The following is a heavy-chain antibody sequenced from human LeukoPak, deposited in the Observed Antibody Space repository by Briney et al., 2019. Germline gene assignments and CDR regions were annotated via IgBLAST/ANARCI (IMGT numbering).Heavy chain of an antibody. J-gene: IGHJ4*02. D-gene: IGHD2-2*01. V-gene: IGHV3-21*01. Sequence: GGSLRLSCVASGFTFRSYTMNWVRQAPGKGLEWVSSISSSSSSIYYADSVKGRFTISRDNAKKSLYLQMNSLRAEDTAMYYCARVFCTSTSCCGSYWGQGTLVTVSS. CDR3: ARVFCTSTSCCGSY. CDR1: GFTFRSYT. CDR2: ISSSSSSI.